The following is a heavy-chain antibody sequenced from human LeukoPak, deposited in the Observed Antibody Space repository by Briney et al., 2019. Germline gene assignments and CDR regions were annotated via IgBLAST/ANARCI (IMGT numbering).Heavy chain of an antibody. V-gene: IGHV1-2*02. D-gene: IGHD6-13*01. CDR1: GYTFIGYY. Sequence: GASVKVSCKASGYTFIGYYMHWVRQAPGQGLEWMGWINPNSGGTNYAQKFQGRVTMTRDTSISTAYMELSRLRSDDTAVYYCARDRVAAAGTLYYYYGMDVWGQGTTVTVSS. J-gene: IGHJ6*02. CDR3: ARDRVAAAGTLYYYYGMDV. CDR2: INPNSGGT.